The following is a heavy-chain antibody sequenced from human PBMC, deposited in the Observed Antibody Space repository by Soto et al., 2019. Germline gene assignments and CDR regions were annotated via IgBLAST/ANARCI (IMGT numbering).Heavy chain of an antibody. Sequence: QVHLQESAPVLVKASETLSLTCTVSGVSISSYYWTWIRQPPGKGLEWLGYIFYSGSTFYTPSLKSRVTISIHTSKSQFSLQLTSVTAAHTAVYYCARGAADTASFDSWGQGTLVTVSS. V-gene: IGHV4-59*01. CDR3: ARGAADTASFDS. CDR1: GVSISSYY. D-gene: IGHD5-18*01. CDR2: IFYSGST. J-gene: IGHJ4*02.